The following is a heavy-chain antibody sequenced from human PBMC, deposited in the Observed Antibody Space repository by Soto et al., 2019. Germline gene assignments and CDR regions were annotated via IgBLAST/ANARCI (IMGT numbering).Heavy chain of an antibody. D-gene: IGHD6-6*01. Sequence: QVQLVQSGAEVKKPGSSVKVSCKASGGTFSSYAISWVRQAPGQGLEWMGGIIPIFGTANYAQKFQGRVKITADESTRTAYMELSSLRSEATAVYYCARALYSSSYYYGMDVWGQGTTVTVSS. CDR2: IIPIFGTA. CDR1: GGTFSSYA. J-gene: IGHJ6*02. CDR3: ARALYSSSYYYGMDV. V-gene: IGHV1-69*12.